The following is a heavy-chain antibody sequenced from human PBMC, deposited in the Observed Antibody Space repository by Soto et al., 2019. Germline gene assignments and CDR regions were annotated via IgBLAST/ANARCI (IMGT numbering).Heavy chain of an antibody. CDR1: GFTFDNCG. D-gene: IGHD2-15*01. V-gene: IGHV3-9*01. CDR2: ISWDSSTI. Sequence: EVQLVESGGGLVQPGRCLRLCCAASGFTFDNCGMHWVRQAPGKGLEWVAGISWDSSTIGYADSVKGRFIISRDDAKNSLYLQMDSLRGEDTALYYCVQGRYPTMATPLDHWGQGTQVIVSS. CDR3: VQGRYPTMATPLDH. J-gene: IGHJ4*02.